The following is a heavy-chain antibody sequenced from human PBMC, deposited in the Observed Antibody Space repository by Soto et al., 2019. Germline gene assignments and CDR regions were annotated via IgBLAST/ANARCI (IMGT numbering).Heavy chain of an antibody. CDR1: GFTFSNAW. V-gene: IGHV3-15*07. CDR2: IKSKADGETT. J-gene: IGHJ4*01. Sequence: EVQLVESGGGLMKPGGSLRLSCAASGFTFSNAWMNWVRQAPGKGLEWVGRIKSKADGETTDYAAPVKGRFSISRDDSERTLYLEMISLRSEDTAVYYWTTLPRFDSRGYHYPTRDYWGHGTLVTVSS. D-gene: IGHD3-22*01. CDR3: TTLPRFDSRGYHYPTRDY.